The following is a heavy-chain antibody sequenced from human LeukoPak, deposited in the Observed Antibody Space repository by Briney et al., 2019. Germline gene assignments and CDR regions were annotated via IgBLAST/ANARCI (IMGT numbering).Heavy chain of an antibody. CDR3: AKDKDFWSGYYRGVPYYYGMDV. J-gene: IGHJ6*02. CDR1: GFPFSSYA. V-gene: IGHV3-23*01. CDR2: ISGSGGST. D-gene: IGHD3-3*01. Sequence: GGSLRLSCAASGFPFSSYAMSWVRQAPGKGLEWVSAISGSGGSTYYADSVKGRFTISRDNSKNTLYLQMNSLRGEDTAVYYCAKDKDFWSGYYRGVPYYYGMDVWGQGTTVTVSS.